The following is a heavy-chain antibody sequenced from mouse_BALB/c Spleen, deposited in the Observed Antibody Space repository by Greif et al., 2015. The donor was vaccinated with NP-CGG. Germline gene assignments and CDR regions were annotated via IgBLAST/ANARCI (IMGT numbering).Heavy chain of an antibody. D-gene: IGHD3-1*01. CDR2: ILPGSGST. CDR1: GYTFSSYW. CDR3: ARRNGRDGYAMDY. V-gene: IGHV1-9*01. J-gene: IGHJ4*01. Sequence: QVQLKESRAELMKPGASVKISCKATGYTFSSYWIEWVKQRPGHGLEWIGEILPGSGSTNYNEKFKGKATFTADTSSNTAYMQLSSLTSEDSAVYYCARRNGRDGYAMDYWGQGTSVTVSS.